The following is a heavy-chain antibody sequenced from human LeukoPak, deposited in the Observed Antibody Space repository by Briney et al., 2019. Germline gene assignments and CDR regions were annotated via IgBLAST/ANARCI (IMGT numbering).Heavy chain of an antibody. CDR2: ISAYNGNT. J-gene: IGHJ4*02. CDR3: ARHRQNDGSGSYFSSFPLDY. V-gene: IGHV1-18*01. CDR1: GYTFTSYG. Sequence: ASVKVSCKASGYTFTSYGISWVRQAPGQGLEWMGWISAYNGNTNYAQKLQGRVTMTTDTSTSTAYMELRSLRSDDTAVYYCARHRQNDGSGSYFSSFPLDYWGQGALVTVSS. D-gene: IGHD3-10*01.